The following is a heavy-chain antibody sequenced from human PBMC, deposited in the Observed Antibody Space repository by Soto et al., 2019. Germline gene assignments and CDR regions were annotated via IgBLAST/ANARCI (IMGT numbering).Heavy chain of an antibody. CDR1: GFTFSSYA. Sequence: GGSLRLSCAASGFTFSSYAMHWVRQAPGKGLEWVAVISYDGSNKYYADSVKGRFTIPRDNSKNTLYLQMNSLRAEDTAVYYCAREGLVTTRIYYYYYGMDVWGQGTTVTVSS. D-gene: IGHD4-17*01. V-gene: IGHV3-30-3*01. CDR2: ISYDGSNK. CDR3: AREGLVTTRIYYYYYGMDV. J-gene: IGHJ6*02.